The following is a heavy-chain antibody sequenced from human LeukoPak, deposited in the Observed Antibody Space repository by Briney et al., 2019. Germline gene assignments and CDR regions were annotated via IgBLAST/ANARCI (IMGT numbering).Heavy chain of an antibody. CDR1: GGSISSSSYY. Sequence: SETLSLTCTVSGGSISSSSYYWGWIRQPPGKGLEWIGYIYYSGSTNYNPSLKSRVTISVDTSKNQFSLKLSSVTAADTAVYYCARDSSSGWYVSYFDYWGQGTLVTVSS. J-gene: IGHJ4*02. CDR2: IYYSGST. CDR3: ARDSSSGWYVSYFDY. D-gene: IGHD6-19*01. V-gene: IGHV4-61*01.